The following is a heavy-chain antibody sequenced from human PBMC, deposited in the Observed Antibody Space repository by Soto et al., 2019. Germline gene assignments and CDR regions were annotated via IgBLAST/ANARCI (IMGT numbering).Heavy chain of an antibody. CDR1: GGSISSSSYS. J-gene: IGHJ6*02. V-gene: IGHV4-39*01. CDR3: ARHPVYCSGTRCYGYYTRDV. CDR2: IYYGVNT. D-gene: IGHD2-2*01. Sequence: SETLSLTCIVSGGSISSSSYSWAWIRQPPGKGLEWIGTIYYGVNTYYNPSLKSRVTISVDTSKNQFSLELSSVTAADTAVYSCARHPVYCSGTRCYGYYTRDVWGQGTTVTVSS.